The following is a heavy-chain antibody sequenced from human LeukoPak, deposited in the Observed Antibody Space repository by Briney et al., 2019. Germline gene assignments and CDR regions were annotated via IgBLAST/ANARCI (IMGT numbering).Heavy chain of an antibody. D-gene: IGHD1-26*01. J-gene: IGHJ4*02. V-gene: IGHV1-69*04. Sequence: ASVKASCKASGGTFSSYAISWVRQAPGQGLEWMGRIIPILGIANYAQKFQGRVTITADKSTSTAYMELSSLRSEDTAVYYCARAKKSSGSYFKMDYWGQGTLVTVSS. CDR2: IIPILGIA. CDR1: GGTFSSYA. CDR3: ARAKKSSGSYFKMDY.